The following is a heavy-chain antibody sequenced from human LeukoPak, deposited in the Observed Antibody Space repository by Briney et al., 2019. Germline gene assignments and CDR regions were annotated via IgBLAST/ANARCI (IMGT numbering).Heavy chain of an antibody. CDR3: ARDPSQAAYFDY. CDR2: ISYDGSNK. CDR1: GFTFSSYA. V-gene: IGHV3-30-3*01. Sequence: GRSLRLSCAASGFTFSSYAMHWDRQAPGKGLEWVAVISYDGSNKYYADSVKGRFTISRDNSKNTLYLQMNSLRAEDTAVYYCARDPSQAAYFDYWGQGTLVTVSS. J-gene: IGHJ4*02.